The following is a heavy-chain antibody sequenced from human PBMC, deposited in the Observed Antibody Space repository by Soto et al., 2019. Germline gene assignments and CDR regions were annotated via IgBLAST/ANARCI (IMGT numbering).Heavy chain of an antibody. V-gene: IGHV3-7*01. CDR1: GFTFSTYW. J-gene: IGHJ4*02. CDR2: INQDGSER. D-gene: IGHD3-16*01. CDR3: VCGGDFFVY. Sequence: EVQLVESGGGLVQPGGSLRLPCAASGFTFSTYWMTWVRTPPGKGLEWVASINQDGSERYYVDSVRGRFTISRDNAKNSLYLHMNSLRAEDTAVSYCVCGGDFFVYWGQGTLVTVSP.